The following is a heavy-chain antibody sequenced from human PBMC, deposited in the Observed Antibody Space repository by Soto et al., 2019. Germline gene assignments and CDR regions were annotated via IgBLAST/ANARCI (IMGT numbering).Heavy chain of an antibody. V-gene: IGHV3-7*01. J-gene: IGHJ4*02. CDR2: INRDGSET. Sequence: PGGSLRLSCAVSGFPISPYYMSWVRQAPGKGLEWVANINRDGSETYYVDSVKGRFTISRDNAKNSLYLQMNSLRAEDTAVYYCASLPFPGLYFYSDYWGQGTLVTVSS. D-gene: IGHD2-21*01. CDR1: GFPISPYY. CDR3: ASLPFPGLYFYSDY.